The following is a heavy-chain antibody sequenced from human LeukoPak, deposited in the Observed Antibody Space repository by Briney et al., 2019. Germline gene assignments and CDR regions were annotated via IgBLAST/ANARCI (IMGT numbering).Heavy chain of an antibody. V-gene: IGHV4-31*03. CDR3: ARGGYVVVPAAMRWFDP. CDR2: IYYSGST. CDR1: GGSISSGGYY. Sequence: SETLSLTCTVSGGSISSGGYYWSWIRQHPGTGLEWIGYIYYSGSTYYNPSLKSRVTISVDTSKNQFSLKLSSVTAADTAVYYCARGGYVVVPAAMRWFDPWGQGTLVTVSS. J-gene: IGHJ5*02. D-gene: IGHD2-2*01.